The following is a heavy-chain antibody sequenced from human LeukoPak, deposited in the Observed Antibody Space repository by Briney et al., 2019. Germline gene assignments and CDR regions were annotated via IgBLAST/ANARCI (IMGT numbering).Heavy chain of an antibody. D-gene: IGHD6-19*01. CDR3: GAESERWLVRS. Sequence: SETLSLTCTVSGVSISSSSYYWGWIRQPPGKGLEWIGSIYYSGSTYYNPSLKSRVTISVDTSKNQFSLKLSSVTAADTAVYYCGAESERWLVRSWGQGTLVTVSS. V-gene: IGHV4-39*07. J-gene: IGHJ4*02. CDR1: GVSISSSSYY. CDR2: IYYSGST.